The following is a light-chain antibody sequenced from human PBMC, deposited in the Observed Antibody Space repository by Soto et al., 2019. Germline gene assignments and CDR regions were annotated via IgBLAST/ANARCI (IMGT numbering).Light chain of an antibody. CDR3: SSYGGNNTVL. CDR2: EIR. J-gene: IGLJ2*01. V-gene: IGLV2-14*01. Sequence: QSALTQPASVSGSPGQSITISCTGISSDVGGYNYVSWYQQHPVKAPKLIIFEIRNRPSGVSDRFSGSKSGNTASLTISGLQPADEADYYCSSYGGNNTVLFGGGTKLTVL. CDR1: SSDVGGYNY.